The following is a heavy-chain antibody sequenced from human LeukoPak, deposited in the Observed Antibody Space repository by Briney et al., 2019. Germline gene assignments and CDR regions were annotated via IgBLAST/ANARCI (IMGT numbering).Heavy chain of an antibody. J-gene: IGHJ3*02. V-gene: IGHV1-69*05. D-gene: IGHD1-26*01. CDR2: IIPILGTA. Sequence: ASVKVSCKASGGTFSSYAISWVRQAPGQGLEWMGRIIPILGTANYEQKFQGSDTITTDESTSTAYMELSSLRSEDTAVYYCATSGSLRHAFDIWGQGTMVTVSS. CDR3: ATSGSLRHAFDI. CDR1: GGTFSSYA.